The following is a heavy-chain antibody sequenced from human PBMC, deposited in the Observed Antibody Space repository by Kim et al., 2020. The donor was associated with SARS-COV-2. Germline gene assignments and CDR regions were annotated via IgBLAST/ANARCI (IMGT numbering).Heavy chain of an antibody. CDR2: ISGSNTYI. J-gene: IGHJ4*02. CDR1: GFILSTYS. Sequence: GGSLRLSCVASGFILSTYSMNWVRQAPGKGLEWVSSISGSNTYIYYADSVKGRFTISRDNAKNPLYLQMNNLRAEDTAVYYCATWYGGHYFDYWGQGSLVTVSS. CDR3: ATWYGGHYFDY. D-gene: IGHD6-13*01. V-gene: IGHV3-21*06.